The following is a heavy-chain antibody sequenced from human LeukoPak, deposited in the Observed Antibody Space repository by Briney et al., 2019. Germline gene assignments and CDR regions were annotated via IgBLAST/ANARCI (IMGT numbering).Heavy chain of an antibody. CDR2: IVVGSGNT. J-gene: IGHJ5*02. CDR1: GFTFTSSA. Sequence: ASVKVSCKASGFTFTSSAVQWVRQARGQRLEWIGWIVVGSGNTNYAQKFRERVTMTRDTSISTAYMELSRLRSDDTAVYYCAREIDSSGYYYDRSHNWFDPWGQGTLVTVSS. D-gene: IGHD3-22*01. CDR3: AREIDSSGYYYDRSHNWFDP. V-gene: IGHV1-58*01.